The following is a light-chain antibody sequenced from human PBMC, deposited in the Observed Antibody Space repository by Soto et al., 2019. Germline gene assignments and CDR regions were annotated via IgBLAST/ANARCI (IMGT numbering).Light chain of an antibody. Sequence: DIQMTQSPSSVSASVEDRAIITCRASQSISNHLNWYKQKPGKAPKLLIFAASSLQSGVPSRFRGSRSGPDFTLTISSLQPEDFATYYCQQSYRSPPTFGQGTKVDIK. CDR1: QSISNH. CDR2: AAS. J-gene: IGKJ1*01. V-gene: IGKV1-39*01. CDR3: QQSYRSPPT.